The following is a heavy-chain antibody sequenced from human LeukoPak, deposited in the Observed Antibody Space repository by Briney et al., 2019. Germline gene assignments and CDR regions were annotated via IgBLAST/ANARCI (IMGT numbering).Heavy chain of an antibody. Sequence: GGSLRLSCAVSGFTFSAYSMNWVRQAPGKGLEWVSSITSGDFVYFADSLKGRFTISRDNAKSSLYLQMNSLRAEDTAVYYCAKGALGRSNRLYYYYYYYMDVWGKGTTVTVSS. V-gene: IGHV3-21*04. D-gene: IGHD1-14*01. CDR3: AKGALGRSNRLYYYYYYYMDV. J-gene: IGHJ6*03. CDR1: GFTFSAYS. CDR2: ITSGDFV.